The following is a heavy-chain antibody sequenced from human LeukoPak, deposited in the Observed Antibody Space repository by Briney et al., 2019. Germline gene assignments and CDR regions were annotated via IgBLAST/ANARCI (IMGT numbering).Heavy chain of an antibody. CDR1: GYTFTSYY. J-gene: IGHJ2*01. D-gene: IGHD1-14*01. CDR3: ARDRDNRNWYFDL. CDR2: INPSGGST. V-gene: IGHV1-46*01. Sequence: ASVKVSCKASGYTFTSYYMHWVRQAPGQGLECMGIINPSGGSTSYAQKFQGRVTMTRDMSTSTVYMELSSLRSEDTAVYYCARDRDNRNWYFDLWGRGTLVTVSS.